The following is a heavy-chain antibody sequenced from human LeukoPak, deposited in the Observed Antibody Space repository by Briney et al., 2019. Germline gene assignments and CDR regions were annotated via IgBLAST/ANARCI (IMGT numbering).Heavy chain of an antibody. V-gene: IGHV4-38-2*01. J-gene: IGHJ4*02. D-gene: IGHD3-22*01. CDR1: NYSISSGYY. CDR2: IYQSGST. Sequence: SETLFLTCAVSNYSISSGYYWGWIRQPPGKGLEWIGSIYQSGSTYYNPSLKSRVTISVDTSKNQFSLKLTSVTAADTAVYYCAGGGLITMIVVVITPFDYWGQGTLVTVSS. CDR3: AGGGLITMIVVVITPFDY.